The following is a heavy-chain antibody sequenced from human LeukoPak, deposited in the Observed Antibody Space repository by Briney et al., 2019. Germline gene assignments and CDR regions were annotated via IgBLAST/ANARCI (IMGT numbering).Heavy chain of an antibody. CDR2: ISGSGGST. J-gene: IGHJ4*02. CDR1: GFTFSTFA. D-gene: IGHD3-22*01. CDR3: AKVYYDSSGYYLDPYDY. Sequence: GGSLRLSCAASGFTFSTFAMIWVRQAPGKGLEWVSAISGSGGSTYYADSVKGRFTISRDNSKNTLYLQMNSLRAEDTAVYYCAKVYYDSSGYYLDPYDYWGQGTLVTVSS. V-gene: IGHV3-23*01.